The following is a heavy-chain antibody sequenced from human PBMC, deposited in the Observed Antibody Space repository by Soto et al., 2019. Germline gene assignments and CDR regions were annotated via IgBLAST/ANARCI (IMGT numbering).Heavy chain of an antibody. D-gene: IGHD5-18*01. CDR1: GGSFSGYY. J-gene: IGHJ4*02. CDR3: ARGSRGRIQLWLGPYLDY. V-gene: IGHV4-34*01. Sequence: SETLSLTCAVYGGSFSGYYWSWIRQPPGKGLEWIGEINHSGSTNYNPSLKSRVTISVDTSKNQFSLKLSSVTAADTAVYYCARGSRGRIQLWLGPYLDYWGQGTLVTVSS. CDR2: INHSGST.